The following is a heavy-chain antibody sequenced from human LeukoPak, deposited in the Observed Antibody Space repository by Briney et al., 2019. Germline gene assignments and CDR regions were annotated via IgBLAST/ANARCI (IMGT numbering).Heavy chain of an antibody. D-gene: IGHD3-22*01. J-gene: IGHJ4*02. V-gene: IGHV4-39*07. CDR3: ARTYYYDSSGYLYYFDY. CDR2: IYYSGST. Sequence: SETLSLTCTVSGGSISSSSYYWGWIRQPPGKGLEWIGSIYYSGSTYYNPSLKSRVTISVDTSKNEFSLKLSSVTAADTAVYYCARTYYYDSSGYLYYFDYWGQGTLVTVSS. CDR1: GGSISSSSYY.